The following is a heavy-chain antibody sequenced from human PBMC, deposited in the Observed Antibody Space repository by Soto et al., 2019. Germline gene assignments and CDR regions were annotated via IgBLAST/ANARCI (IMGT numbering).Heavy chain of an antibody. CDR1: GGSISSGGYS. J-gene: IGHJ4*02. D-gene: IGHD4-4*01. V-gene: IGHV4-30-2*01. Sequence: QLQLQESGSVLVKPSQTLSLTCAVSGGSISSGGYSWSWIRQPPGKGLEWIGYIYHSGSTYYNPSLKSRVTISVDRSKNQFSLKLSSGTAADTAVYYCARGMTTVTTLDYWGQGNLVTVSS. CDR2: IYHSGST. CDR3: ARGMTTVTTLDY.